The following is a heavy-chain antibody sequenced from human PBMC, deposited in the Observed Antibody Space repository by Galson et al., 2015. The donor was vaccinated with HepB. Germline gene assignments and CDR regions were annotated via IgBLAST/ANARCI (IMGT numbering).Heavy chain of an antibody. V-gene: IGHV3-30-3*01. Sequence: SLRLSCAASGFTFSSYAMHWVRQAPGKGLEWVAVISYDGSNKYYADSVKGRFTISRDNSKNTLYLQMNSLRAEDTAVYYGARAHPMRQGGTVTRLPATGMDVWGQGTTVTVSS. D-gene: IGHD4-17*01. CDR2: ISYDGSNK. CDR1: GFTFSSYA. J-gene: IGHJ6*02. CDR3: ARAHPMRQGGTVTRLPATGMDV.